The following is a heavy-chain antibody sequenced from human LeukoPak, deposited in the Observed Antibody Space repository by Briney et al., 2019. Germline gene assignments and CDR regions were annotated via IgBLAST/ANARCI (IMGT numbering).Heavy chain of an antibody. V-gene: IGHV4-38-2*02. CDR3: ARAPLYYYDSSGYLNWFDP. CDR1: GYSITSAYY. J-gene: IGHJ5*02. Sequence: SETLSLTCTVSGYSITSAYYWGWIRQPPGKGLEWIGSFFLKGSTYYNPSLKSRVTISVDTSKNQFSLKLSSVTAADTAVYYCARAPLYYYDSSGYLNWFDPWGQGTLVTVSS. CDR2: FFLKGST. D-gene: IGHD3-22*01.